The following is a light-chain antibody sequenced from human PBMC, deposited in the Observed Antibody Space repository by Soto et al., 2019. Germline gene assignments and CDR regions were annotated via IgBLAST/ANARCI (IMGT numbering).Light chain of an antibody. CDR3: ISYTVSRSYV. J-gene: IGLJ1*01. V-gene: IGLV2-14*01. Sequence: QSALAQPPSASGSPGQSVTISCTGSGSDIGAYNFVSWYQQFTGKSPKLMIYSVSNRPSGVSNRFSGSKSGNTASLTISGLQAEDEADYYCISYTVSRSYVFGSGTKLTVL. CDR1: GSDIGAYNF. CDR2: SVS.